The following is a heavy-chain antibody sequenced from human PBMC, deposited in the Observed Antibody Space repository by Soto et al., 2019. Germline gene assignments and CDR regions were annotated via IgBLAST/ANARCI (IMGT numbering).Heavy chain of an antibody. CDR3: ARDSIVATIYDYVWGSYSGFDY. J-gene: IGHJ4*02. CDR1: GFTFSSYW. V-gene: IGHV3-74*01. Sequence: EVQLVESGGGLVQPGGSLRLSCAASGFTFSSYWMHWVRQAPGKGLVWVSRINSDGSSTSYADSVKGRFTISRDNAKNTLYLQMNSLRAEDTAVYYCARDSIVATIYDYVWGSYSGFDYWGQGTLVTVSS. D-gene: IGHD3-16*01. CDR2: INSDGSST.